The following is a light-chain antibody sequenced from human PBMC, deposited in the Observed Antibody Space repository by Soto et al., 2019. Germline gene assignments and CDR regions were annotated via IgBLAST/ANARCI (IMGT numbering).Light chain of an antibody. CDR2: GAS. CDR3: QQYAGSPMYT. J-gene: IGKJ2*01. Sequence: EIVLTQSPGTLSLSPGGRATLSCRASQSVSSIYLAWYQQKPGQAPRLLIYGASSRATGIPDRFSGSGSGTDFTLTISRLEPEDFAVYSCQQYAGSPMYTFGQGTKLEIK. V-gene: IGKV3-20*01. CDR1: QSVSSIY.